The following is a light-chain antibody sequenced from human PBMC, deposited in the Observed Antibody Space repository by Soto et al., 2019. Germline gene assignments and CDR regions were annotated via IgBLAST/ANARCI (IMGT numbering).Light chain of an antibody. V-gene: IGKV1-27*01. CDR2: AAS. CDR3: QKFNAVPT. J-gene: IGKJ4*01. Sequence: DIQMTQSPSSLSASVGDRVTITCRASQAINNYLAWYQQKPGKVPTLLISAASTLQSGVPSRFSGSGSGTNFTLTLSRLQPEDVATYYCQKFNAVPTFGGGTKVEI. CDR1: QAINNY.